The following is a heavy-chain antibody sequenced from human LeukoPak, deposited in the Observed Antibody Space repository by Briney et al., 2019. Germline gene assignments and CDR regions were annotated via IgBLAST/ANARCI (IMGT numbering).Heavy chain of an antibody. V-gene: IGHV4-59*08. J-gene: IGHJ4*02. CDR3: ARHAYYYDDIDY. CDR2: VYYSGTT. D-gene: IGHD3-22*01. CDR1: GDSMSRYC. Sequence: SETLSLTCTVSGDSMSRYCWSWIRQPPGKGLEWIGYVYYSGTTSYNPSFENRVTISVDTSKNQVSLNLRSVTAADTAIYYCARHAYYYDDIDYWGQGTLVTVSS.